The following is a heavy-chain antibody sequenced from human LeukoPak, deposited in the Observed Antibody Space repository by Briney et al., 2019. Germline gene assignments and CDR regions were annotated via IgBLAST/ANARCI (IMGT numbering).Heavy chain of an antibody. V-gene: IGHV3-7*01. Sequence: GGSLRLSCAASGFSFSNSWMNWVRQGPGKGLEWVANINPDASVINYADSVKGRFTISRDNAKNSLYLQIDSLRAEDTAVYYCASDLGWLQFGFWGQGTLVTASS. D-gene: IGHD5-24*01. CDR2: INPDASVI. CDR1: GFSFSNSW. J-gene: IGHJ4*02. CDR3: ASDLGWLQFGF.